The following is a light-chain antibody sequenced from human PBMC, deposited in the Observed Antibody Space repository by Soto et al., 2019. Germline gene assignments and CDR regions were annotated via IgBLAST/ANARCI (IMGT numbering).Light chain of an antibody. CDR2: AAS. CDR1: QGITKW. Sequence: DIQMTQSPSSVSASVGDRVTITCRASQGITKWLAWYQQNPGKAPHPLTYAASSLHSGVRSRFGRSGSLTDFTLTNSTLQPEDFATYYWQQANSFPLTFGQVTRLEIK. V-gene: IGKV1-12*01. J-gene: IGKJ5*01. CDR3: QQANSFPLT.